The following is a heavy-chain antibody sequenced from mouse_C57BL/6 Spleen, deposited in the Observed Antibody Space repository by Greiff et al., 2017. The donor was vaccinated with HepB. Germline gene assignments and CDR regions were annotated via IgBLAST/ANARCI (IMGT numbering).Heavy chain of an antibody. D-gene: IGHD1-1*01. V-gene: IGHV2-2*01. CDR2: IWSGGST. J-gene: IGHJ1*03. CDR1: GFSLTSYG. Sequence: VQLQQSGPGLVQPSQSLSITCTVSGFSLTSYGVHWVRQSPGKGLEWLGVIWSGGSTDDNAAFISRLSISKDNSKSQVFLKMNSLQADDTAIYYCASYGSSHWYFDVWGTGTTVTVSS. CDR3: ASYGSSHWYFDV.